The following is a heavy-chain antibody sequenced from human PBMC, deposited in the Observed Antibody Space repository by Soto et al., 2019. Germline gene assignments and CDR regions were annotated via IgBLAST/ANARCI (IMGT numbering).Heavy chain of an antibody. CDR3: APRIAGAPHRNNNWFDP. V-gene: IGHV2-5*02. CDR2: IYWDDEK. D-gene: IGHD1-26*01. Sequence: SGPTLVNPTQTLTLTCAFSGFSLTTSGVGVGWFRQPPGKALEWLALIYWDDEKRYSPFLKSRLTIIKDTFNNQVILIMTNVDLVDTGTYYCAPRIAGAPHRNNNWFDPRGQGTLVTVSS. CDR1: GFSLTTSGVG. J-gene: IGHJ5*02.